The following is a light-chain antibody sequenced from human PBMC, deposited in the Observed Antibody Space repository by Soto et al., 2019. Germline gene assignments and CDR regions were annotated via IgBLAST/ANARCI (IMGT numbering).Light chain of an antibody. CDR1: QSVSSN. Sequence: EIVMTQSPATLSVSPGERATLSCRASQSVSSNLAWYQQKPGQAPRLLIYGASTRATGIPARFSGSGSGTKFTLTISSLQSEDFAVYYCQQYNNWPETFGQGTKADI. CDR2: GAS. V-gene: IGKV3-15*01. J-gene: IGKJ1*01. CDR3: QQYNNWPET.